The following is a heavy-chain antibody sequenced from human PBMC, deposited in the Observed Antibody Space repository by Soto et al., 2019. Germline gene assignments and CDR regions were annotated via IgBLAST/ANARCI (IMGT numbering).Heavy chain of an antibody. CDR1: GCGGSCYA. J-gene: IGHJ5*02. V-gene: IGHV1-69*06. CDR2: IIPIFGTA. CDR3: ARAQHCSSTSCYRRWFDP. Sequence: GSSVYVSCKAGGCGGSCYASSWLRHCLGRGVEWMGGIIPIFGTANYAQKFKSRVTITADKSTSTAYMELSSLRSEDTAVYYCARAQHCSSTSCYRRWFDPWGQG. D-gene: IGHD2-2*02.